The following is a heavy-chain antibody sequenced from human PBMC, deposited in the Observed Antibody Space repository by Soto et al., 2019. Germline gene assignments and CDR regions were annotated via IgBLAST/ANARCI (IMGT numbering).Heavy chain of an antibody. CDR3: ASQGLRDFDY. J-gene: IGHJ4*02. CDR1: GYTFTSYG. CDR2: ISAYNGNT. Sequence: GASVKVSCKASGYTFTSYGISWVRQAPGQGLEWMGWISAYNGNTNYAQKLQGRVTMTRNTSISTAYMELSSLRSEDTAVYYCASQGLRDFDYWGQGTLVTVS. V-gene: IGHV1-18*01.